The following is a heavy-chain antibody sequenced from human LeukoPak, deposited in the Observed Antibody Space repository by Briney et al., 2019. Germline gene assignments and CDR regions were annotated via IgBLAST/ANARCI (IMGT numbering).Heavy chain of an antibody. V-gene: IGHV3-15*01. CDR1: GLTFSNAW. Sequence: GGSLRLSCAVSGLTFSNAWMSWVRQAPGKGLEWVGRIKSTTVGGTTEYAAPVKGRFTISRDDSKNAVYLQMNSLKTEDTAVYYCTTGPGNSGYWGQGTLVTVSS. CDR2: IKSTTVGGTT. CDR3: TTGPGNSGY. J-gene: IGHJ4*02. D-gene: IGHD4-23*01.